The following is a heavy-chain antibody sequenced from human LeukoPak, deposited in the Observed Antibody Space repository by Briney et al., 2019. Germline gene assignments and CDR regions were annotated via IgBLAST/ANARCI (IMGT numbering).Heavy chain of an antibody. V-gene: IGHV3-9*01. CDR1: GFTFDDYA. J-gene: IGHJ4*02. Sequence: PGRSLRLSCAASGFTFDDYAMHWVRQAPGKGLEWVSGITWNSDSIGYADSVKGRFTISRDNAKNSLYLQMNSLRVEDTALYYCAKELWPSGGWSFDYWGQGTLVTVSS. CDR3: AKELWPSGGWSFDY. D-gene: IGHD6-19*01. CDR2: ITWNSDSI.